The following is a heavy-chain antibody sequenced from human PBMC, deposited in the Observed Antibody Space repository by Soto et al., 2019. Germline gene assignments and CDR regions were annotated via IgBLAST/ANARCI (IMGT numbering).Heavy chain of an antibody. J-gene: IGHJ3*02. CDR2: IYSDGST. CDR3: ARESKGIAVADDAFDI. CDR1: GFTVSSNY. Sequence: GGSLRLSCAASGFTVSSNYMSWVRQATGKGLEWFSVIYSDGSTYYAESVKCRFTLSRDNSKNTLYLQMNSLRAEDTAVYYCARESKGIAVADDAFDIRGQGTMVTV. V-gene: IGHV3-66*01. D-gene: IGHD6-19*01.